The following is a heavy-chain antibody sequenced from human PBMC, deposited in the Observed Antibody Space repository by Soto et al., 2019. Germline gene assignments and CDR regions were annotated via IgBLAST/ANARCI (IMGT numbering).Heavy chain of an antibody. V-gene: IGHV5-51*01. D-gene: IGHD6-19*01. J-gene: IGHJ6*02. CDR2: IYPGDSDT. CDR1: GYSFTSYW. Sequence: GESLKISCKGSGYSFTSYWIGWVRQMPGKGLEWMGIIYPGDSDTRYSPSFQGQVTISADKSISTAYLQWSSLKASDTAMYYCARSPSSGWYRDYYYGMDVWGQGTTVTVSS. CDR3: ARSPSSGWYRDYYYGMDV.